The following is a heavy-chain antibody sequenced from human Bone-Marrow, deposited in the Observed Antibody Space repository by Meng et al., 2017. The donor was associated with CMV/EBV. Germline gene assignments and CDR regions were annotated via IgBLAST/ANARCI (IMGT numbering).Heavy chain of an antibody. CDR2: INTNTGNP. CDR3: ARDRAIAVAGYYYYYGMDV. V-gene: IGHV7-4-1*01. Sequence: ASVKVSCKASGYTFTSYAMNWVRQAPGQGLEWMGWINTNTGNPTYAQGFTGRFVFSLDTSVSTAYLQICSLKAEDTAVYYCARDRAIAVAGYYYYYGMDVWGQGTMVTVSS. J-gene: IGHJ6*01. D-gene: IGHD6-19*01. CDR1: GYTFTSYA.